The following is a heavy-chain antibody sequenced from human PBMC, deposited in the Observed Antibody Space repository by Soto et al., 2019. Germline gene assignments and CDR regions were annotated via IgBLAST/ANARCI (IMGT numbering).Heavy chain of an antibody. D-gene: IGHD6-13*01. J-gene: IGHJ4*02. CDR3: ARPSGGGSSSWYYFDY. Sequence: PSETLSLTCTVSGGSISSSSYYWGWIRQPPGKGLEWIGSIYYSGSTYYNPSLKSRVTISVDTSKNQFSLKLSSVTAADTAVYYCARPSGGGSSSWYYFDYWGQGTLVTVS. CDR1: GGSISSSSYY. V-gene: IGHV4-39*01. CDR2: IYYSGST.